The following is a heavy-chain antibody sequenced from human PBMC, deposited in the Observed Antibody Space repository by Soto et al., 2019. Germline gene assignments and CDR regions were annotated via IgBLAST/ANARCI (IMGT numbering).Heavy chain of an antibody. J-gene: IGHJ4*02. V-gene: IGHV3-30-3*01. CDR1: GFTFSSYA. Sequence: QVQLVESGGGVVQPGRSLRLSCAASGFTFSSYAMHWVRQAPGKGLEWVAVISYDGSNKYYADSVKGRFTISRDNSKNTLYLQMNSLRAEDTAVYYCARAMGFYYWGQGTLVTVSS. CDR3: ARAMGFYY. CDR2: ISYDGSNK. D-gene: IGHD5-18*01.